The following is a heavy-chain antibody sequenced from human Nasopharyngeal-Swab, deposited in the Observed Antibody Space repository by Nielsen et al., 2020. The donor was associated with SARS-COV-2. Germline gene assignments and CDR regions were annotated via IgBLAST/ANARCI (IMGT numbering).Heavy chain of an antibody. D-gene: IGHD3-10*01. CDR1: GGTFISYA. CDR3: ARDLTTMVRGIIISGGGYYYYYGMDV. Sequence: SVKVSCKASGGTFISYAISWVRQAPGQGLEWMGGIIPIFGTANYAQKFQGRVTITADESASTAYMELTSLRSEDTAVYYCARDLTTMVRGIIISGGGYYYYYGMDVWGQGTTVTVPS. CDR2: IIPIFGTA. J-gene: IGHJ6*02. V-gene: IGHV1-69*13.